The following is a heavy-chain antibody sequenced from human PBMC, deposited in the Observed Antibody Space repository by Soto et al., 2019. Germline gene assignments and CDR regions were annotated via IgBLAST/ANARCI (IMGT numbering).Heavy chain of an antibody. V-gene: IGHV1-18*01. D-gene: IGHD1-26*01. CDR1: GYSFTSHG. Sequence: ASVKVSCKTSGYSFTSHGISWVRLAPGQGLEWMGWISAYNDNTNSAQSLQGRVTFTRDTSAGTVYMQLSSLTSEDTAVYYCARDDSGFSGSHYIDYFKYWGQGALVTVSS. J-gene: IGHJ4*02. CDR2: ISAYNDNT. CDR3: ARDDSGFSGSHYIDYFKY.